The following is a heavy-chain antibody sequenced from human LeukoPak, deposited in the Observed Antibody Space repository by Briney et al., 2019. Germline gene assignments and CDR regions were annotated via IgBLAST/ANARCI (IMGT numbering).Heavy chain of an antibody. J-gene: IGHJ6*03. CDR1: GYSFTSYL. CDR3: ARRRRDSSYYYYYMDV. D-gene: IGHD6-13*01. Sequence: GESLKISCKGSGYSFTSYLIGWVRQMPEKGLEWWGIIYPGDSDSRYSPSLQGQVTISVDKSISTAYLQWSSLKASDTAMYYCARRRRDSSYYYYYMDVWGEGTTVTVSS. CDR2: IYPGDSDS. V-gene: IGHV5-51*01.